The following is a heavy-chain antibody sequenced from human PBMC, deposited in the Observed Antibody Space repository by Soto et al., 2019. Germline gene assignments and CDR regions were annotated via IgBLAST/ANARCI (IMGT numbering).Heavy chain of an antibody. V-gene: IGHV1-69*01. J-gene: IGHJ4*02. Sequence: QVQLVQSGAEVKKPGSSVKVSCEASGGTFSTYAINWVRQAPGHGLEWMGGIIPLFGTAKYAQKFQDRVTITADESTSSAHMELRSLRSEDTAVYYCARDYGHDCSGGNCYFYFWGQGTLVSVSS. CDR1: GGTFSTYA. CDR2: IIPLFGTA. CDR3: ARDYGHDCSGGNCYFYF. D-gene: IGHD2-15*01.